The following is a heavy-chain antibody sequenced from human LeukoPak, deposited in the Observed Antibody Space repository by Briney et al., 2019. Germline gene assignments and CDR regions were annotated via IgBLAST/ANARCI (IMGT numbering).Heavy chain of an antibody. CDR3: ARIGPSGSGSYFFPDP. V-gene: IGHV3-74*01. CDR1: GFTFSAYW. J-gene: IGHJ5*02. CDR2: IDDDGSGA. Sequence: GGSLRLSCAASGFTFSAYWMHWVRQAPGMGLVWVSRIDDDGSGASYADSVKGRFTISRDNARNTLYLQMNSLRAEDTAVYYCARIGPSGSGSYFFPDPWGQGTPVTVSS. D-gene: IGHD3-10*01.